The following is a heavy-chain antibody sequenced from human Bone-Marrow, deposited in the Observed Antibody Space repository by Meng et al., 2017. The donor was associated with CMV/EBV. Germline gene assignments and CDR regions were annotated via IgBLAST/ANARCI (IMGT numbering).Heavy chain of an antibody. Sequence: GGSASSGSYYWSWIRQPPGKGLEWIGYIYYSGSTNYNPSLKSRVTISVDTSKNQFSLKLSSVTAADTAVYYCARASLVVPAAYPLGPWGQGTLVTVSS. CDR3: ARASLVVPAAYPLGP. V-gene: IGHV4-61*01. CDR2: IYYSGST. CDR1: GGSASSGSYY. J-gene: IGHJ5*02. D-gene: IGHD2-2*01.